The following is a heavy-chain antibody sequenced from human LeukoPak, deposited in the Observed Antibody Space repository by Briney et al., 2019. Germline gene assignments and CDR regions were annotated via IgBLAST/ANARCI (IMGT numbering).Heavy chain of an antibody. V-gene: IGHV4-4*02. CDR2: IYHSGST. CDR1: GGSISSSSW. D-gene: IGHD1-1*01. CDR3: ARDHSNWARGDFDY. J-gene: IGHJ4*02. Sequence: KSSGTLSLTCAVSGGSISSSSWWSWVRQPPGKGLEWIGEIYHSGSTNYNPSLKSRVTISVDTSKNQFSLKLTSVTAADTAVYFCARDHSNWARGDFDYWGQGTLVTVSS.